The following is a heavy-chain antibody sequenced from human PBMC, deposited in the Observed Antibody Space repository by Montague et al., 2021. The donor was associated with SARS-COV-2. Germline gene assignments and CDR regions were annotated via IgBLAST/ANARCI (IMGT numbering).Heavy chain of an antibody. CDR3: ATLSRRTAAGTRDYFGLDV. Sequence: SETLSLTCRVSGDSISTSTWWTWVRQTPGKGLEWIGEIFHSGTINYNPSLKSRVNISVDKSNNQFSLRLSSLIAADTAVYYCATLSRRTAAGTRDYFGLDVWGQGTTVVVSS. V-gene: IGHV4-4*02. CDR2: IFHSGTI. D-gene: IGHD6-13*01. J-gene: IGHJ6*02. CDR1: GDSISTSTW.